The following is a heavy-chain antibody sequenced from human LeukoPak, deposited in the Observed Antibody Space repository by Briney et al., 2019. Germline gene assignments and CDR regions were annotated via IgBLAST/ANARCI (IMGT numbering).Heavy chain of an antibody. Sequence: SQTLSLTCTVSGGSISSGDYYWSWIRQPPGKGLEWIGYIYYSGSTYYNPSLKSRVTISVDTSKNQFSLKLSSVTAADTAVYYCARVVVVGDAFDIWDQGTMVTVSS. D-gene: IGHD3-22*01. CDR1: GGSISSGDYY. V-gene: IGHV4-30-4*01. CDR3: ARVVVVGDAFDI. CDR2: IYYSGST. J-gene: IGHJ3*02.